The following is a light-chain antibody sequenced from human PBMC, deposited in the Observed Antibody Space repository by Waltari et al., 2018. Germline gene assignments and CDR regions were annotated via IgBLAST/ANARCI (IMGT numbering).Light chain of an antibody. Sequence: QSVLTQPPSVSGAPGQTVTISCTGTSSNIGAPYDVHWYQQLPGTAPKLIIYGNNNRPSGVPDRFAGSKSDTSGSLAITGLQAEDEADYYCQSFDSSLRGWVFGGGTKVTVL. CDR3: QSFDSSLRGWV. J-gene: IGLJ3*02. CDR1: SSNIGAPYD. V-gene: IGLV1-40*01. CDR2: GNN.